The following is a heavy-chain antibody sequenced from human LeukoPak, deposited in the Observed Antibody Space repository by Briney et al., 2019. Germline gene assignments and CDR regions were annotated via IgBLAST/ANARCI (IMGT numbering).Heavy chain of an antibody. CDR1: GGSMSNYS. V-gene: IGHV4-59*01. D-gene: IGHD3/OR15-3a*01. J-gene: IGHJ4*02. Sequence: SETLSLTCRVSGGSMSNYSCSWIRQTPRKGLEWIGYVYSIGSTNYNSSLKSRVTISVDTSKNQFSLRLSSVTAADTAVYYCSRRTGYYDGFDYWGQGTLVTVSS. CDR3: SRRTGYYDGFDY. CDR2: VYSIGST.